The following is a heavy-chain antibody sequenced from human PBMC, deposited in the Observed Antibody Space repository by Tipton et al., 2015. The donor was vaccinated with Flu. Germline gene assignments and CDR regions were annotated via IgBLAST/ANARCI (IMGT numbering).Heavy chain of an antibody. D-gene: IGHD4-11*01. V-gene: IGHV4-59*01. CDR1: GGSISSYY. Sequence: LRLSCTVSGGSISSYYWSWIRQPPGKGLEWIGYIYYSGSTNYNPSLKSRVTISVDTSKNQFSLKLSSVTAADTAVYYCARGTVTTTDYWGQGTLVTVSS. CDR3: ARGTVTTTDY. J-gene: IGHJ4*02. CDR2: IYYSGST.